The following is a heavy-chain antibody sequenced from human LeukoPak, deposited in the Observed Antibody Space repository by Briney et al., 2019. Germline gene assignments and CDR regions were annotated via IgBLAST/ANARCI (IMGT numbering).Heavy chain of an antibody. D-gene: IGHD3-10*01. Sequence: GGSLRLSCAASGLTFSSSWMQWVRQAPGKGLEWVSAISGSGGSTYYADSVKGRFTISRDNSKNTLYLQMNSLRAEDTAVYYCARDLGRITMVRGVIGYYYYYGMDVWGQGTTVTVSS. CDR1: GLTFSSSW. CDR3: ARDLGRITMVRGVIGYYYYYGMDV. J-gene: IGHJ6*02. V-gene: IGHV3-23*01. CDR2: ISGSGGST.